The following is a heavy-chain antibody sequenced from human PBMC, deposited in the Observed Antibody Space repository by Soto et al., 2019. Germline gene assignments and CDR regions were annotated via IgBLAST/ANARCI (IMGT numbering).Heavy chain of an antibody. CDR3: ARDGRELLLDY. D-gene: IGHD1-26*01. CDR1: VGSISIGGYS. CDR2: IYYSGST. J-gene: IGHJ4*02. V-gene: IGHV4-31*03. Sequence: QVQLQESGPGLVKPSQTLSLPCLFSVGSISIGGYSGSWIRQPPGKGLEWIGYIYYSGSTYYNPSLKSRVTISVDTSKNQFSLKLSSVTAADTAVYYCARDGRELLLDYWGQGTLVTVSS.